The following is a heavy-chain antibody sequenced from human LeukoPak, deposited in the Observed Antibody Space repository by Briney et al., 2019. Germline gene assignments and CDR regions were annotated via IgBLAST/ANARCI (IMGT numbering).Heavy chain of an antibody. CDR2: IGSGT. V-gene: IGHV3-23*01. Sequence: GGSLRLSCGASGFTFSSYAMSWVRQAPGKGLEWVSAIGSGTYYADSVKGRFTISRDNSKDTLYLQMNSLRAEDTAVYYCAKVLAYYFDYWGQGTLVTVSS. CDR3: AKVLAYYFDY. J-gene: IGHJ4*02. CDR1: GFTFSSYA.